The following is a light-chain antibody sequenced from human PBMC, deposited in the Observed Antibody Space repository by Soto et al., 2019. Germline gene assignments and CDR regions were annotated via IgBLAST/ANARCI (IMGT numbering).Light chain of an antibody. V-gene: IGKV1-9*01. CDR2: AAS. Sequence: IQLTQSPSSLSASVGDRVTITCRASQGISSYLAWYQQKPGKAPKLLIYAASTLQSGVPSSFSGSGSGTDFTLTISSLQPEDFATYYCQQLYSYPLTFGPGTKVDIK. CDR3: QQLYSYPLT. J-gene: IGKJ3*01. CDR1: QGISSY.